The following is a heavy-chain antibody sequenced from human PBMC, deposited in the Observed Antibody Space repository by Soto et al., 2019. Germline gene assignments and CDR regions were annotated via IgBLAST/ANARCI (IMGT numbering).Heavy chain of an antibody. CDR3: ARAPIRMAAAGTWFDP. D-gene: IGHD6-13*01. CDR1: GFTFSSYA. CDR2: ISYDGSNK. Sequence: PGGSLRLSCAASGFTFSSYAMHWVRQAPGKGLEWVAVISYDGSNKYYADSVKGRFTISRDNSKNTLYLQMNSLRAEDTAVYYCARAPIRMAAAGTWFDPWGQGTLVTVSS. J-gene: IGHJ5*02. V-gene: IGHV3-30-3*01.